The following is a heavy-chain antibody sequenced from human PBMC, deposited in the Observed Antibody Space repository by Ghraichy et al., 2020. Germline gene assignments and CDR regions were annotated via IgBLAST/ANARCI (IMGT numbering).Heavy chain of an antibody. J-gene: IGHJ4*02. CDR2: ISYDGSNK. V-gene: IGHV3-30-3*01. CDR3: ARDRGLDIVATGGIDY. Sequence: GGSLRLSCAASGFTFSSYAMHWVRQAPGKGLEWVAVISYDGSNKYYADSVKGRFTISRDNSKNTLYLQMNSLRAEDTAVYYCARDRGLDIVATGGIDYWGQGTLVTVSS. CDR1: GFTFSSYA. D-gene: IGHD5-12*01.